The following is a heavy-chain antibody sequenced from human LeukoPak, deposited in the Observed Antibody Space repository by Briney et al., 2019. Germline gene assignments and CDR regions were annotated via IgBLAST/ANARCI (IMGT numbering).Heavy chain of an antibody. CDR3: AREVGGRLPQSLFQAPVYYYYMDV. Sequence: PGGSLRLSCAASGFTFSDYYMSWIRQAPGKGLEWVSYVSSSGSTIYYADSVKGRFTISRDNAKNSLYLQMNSLRVEDTAVYYCAREVGGRLPQSLFQAPVYYYYMDVWGKGTTVTVSS. CDR1: GFTFSDYY. D-gene: IGHD6-6*01. V-gene: IGHV3-11*04. J-gene: IGHJ6*03. CDR2: VSSSGSTI.